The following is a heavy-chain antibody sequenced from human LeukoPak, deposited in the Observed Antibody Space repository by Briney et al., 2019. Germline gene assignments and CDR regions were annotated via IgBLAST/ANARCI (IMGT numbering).Heavy chain of an antibody. Sequence: GGSLRLSCAASGFTFNNAWMSWVRQAPGKGPEWVATIKDDGSDRYYVDSVKGRFTISRDNAKNSLYLQMNSLRVEDTAVYYCANLGYSDGGQGTLVSVSS. J-gene: IGHJ4*02. V-gene: IGHV3-7*01. CDR1: GFTFNNAW. CDR3: ANLGYSD. CDR2: IKDDGSDR. D-gene: IGHD5-18*01.